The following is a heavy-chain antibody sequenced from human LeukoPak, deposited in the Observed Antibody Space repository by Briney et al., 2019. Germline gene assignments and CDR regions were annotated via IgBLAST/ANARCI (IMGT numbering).Heavy chain of an antibody. Sequence: PSETLSLTCTVSGDSISNSTYYWAWIRQSPEKGLEWIGDIYHTGSTTYSPSLKSRVTISVDTSKKQFSLSLTSVTAADTAVYYCARVGYPTQRRVLSAVPIPTAGAFDVWGQGTLVTVSS. D-gene: IGHD2-21*01. V-gene: IGHV4-39*07. CDR2: IYHTGST. J-gene: IGHJ3*01. CDR3: ARVGYPTQRRVLSAVPIPTAGAFDV. CDR1: GDSISNSTYY.